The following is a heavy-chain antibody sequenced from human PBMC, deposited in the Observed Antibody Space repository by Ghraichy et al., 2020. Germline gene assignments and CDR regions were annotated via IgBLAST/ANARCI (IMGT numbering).Heavy chain of an antibody. CDR2: INQSGST. Sequence: ETLSLTCAVYGGSFNNYYWSWIRQPPGKGLEWIGEINQSGSTNYNPSLKSRVTISVDKSKNQFSLKLSFVTAADTAVYYCARGIRSQHNSYSFYMDVWGKGTTVTVSS. D-gene: IGHD4-23*01. CDR3: ARGIRSQHNSYSFYMDV. CDR1: GGSFNNYY. V-gene: IGHV4-34*01. J-gene: IGHJ6*03.